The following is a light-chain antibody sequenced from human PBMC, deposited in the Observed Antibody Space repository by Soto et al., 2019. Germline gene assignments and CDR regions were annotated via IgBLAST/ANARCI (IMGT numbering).Light chain of an antibody. CDR1: SSNIGTPYD. CDR3: QSYDSSLSGYVI. V-gene: IGLV1-40*01. J-gene: IGLJ2*01. Sequence: QSVLTQPPSVSGAPGQRVTISCTGSSSNIGTPYDVHRYQQLPGTAPKLLIYGNSNRPSGVPDRFSGSKSGTSASLAITGLQAEDDADYYCQSYDSSLSGYVIFGGGTKLTVL. CDR2: GNS.